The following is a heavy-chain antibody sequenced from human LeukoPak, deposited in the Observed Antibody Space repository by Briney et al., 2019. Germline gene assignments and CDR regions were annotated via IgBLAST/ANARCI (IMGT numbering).Heavy chain of an antibody. J-gene: IGHJ4*02. CDR3: ARRTGTPGGDFDY. D-gene: IGHD1-1*01. CDR2: IGSSGTPI. Sequence: GGSLRLSCAASGFTFSRFPMNWVRQAPGKGLEWISYIGSSGTPIYYADSVKGRFTISRDNAKNSLYLHMNRLSDEDTAPYYCARRTGTPGGDFDYWGQGTLVTVSS. V-gene: IGHV3-48*02. CDR1: GFTFSRFP.